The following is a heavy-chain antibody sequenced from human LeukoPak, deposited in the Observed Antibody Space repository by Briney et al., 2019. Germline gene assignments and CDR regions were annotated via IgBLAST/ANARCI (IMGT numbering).Heavy chain of an antibody. CDR2: ISSSTSYI. V-gene: IGHV3-21*01. CDR3: ARAELVTANRYFDY. Sequence: GGSLRLSCAASGFTFSSYSMNWVRQAPGKGLEWVSSISSSTSYIYYADSVNGRFTISRDNAKNSLYLQMNSLRAEDTAVYYCARAELVTANRYFDYWGQGTLVTVSS. D-gene: IGHD2-21*02. CDR1: GFTFSSYS. J-gene: IGHJ4*02.